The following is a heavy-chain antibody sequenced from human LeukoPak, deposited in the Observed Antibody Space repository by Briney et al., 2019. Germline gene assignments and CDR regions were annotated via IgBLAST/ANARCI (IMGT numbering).Heavy chain of an antibody. CDR3: ARQPHCWGPFDY. J-gene: IGHJ4*02. CDR1: GGSISSYY. CDR2: IYSSGST. D-gene: IGHD3-16*01. V-gene: IGHV4-4*09. Sequence: SETLSLTCTVSGGSISSYYWSWIRQPPGKGLEWIGCIYSSGSTNFNPSLKSRVTISIDTSKNQFSLKLSSVTAADTAVYYCARQPHCWGPFDYWGQGTLVTVSP.